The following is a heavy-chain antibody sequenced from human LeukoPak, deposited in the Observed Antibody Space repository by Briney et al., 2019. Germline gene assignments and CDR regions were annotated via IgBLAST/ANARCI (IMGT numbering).Heavy chain of an antibody. CDR3: ARDGGYCSSTSCYALY. J-gene: IGHJ4*02. CDR2: INAGNGNT. Sequence: ASVKVSCKASGYTFTNYVVHWVRQAPGQRLEWMGWINAGNGNTKYSQKFQGRVTMTRDTSTTTVYMELSSLRSEDTAVYYCARDGGYCSSTSCYALYWGQGTLVTVSS. CDR1: GYTFTNYV. D-gene: IGHD2-2*01. V-gene: IGHV1-3*01.